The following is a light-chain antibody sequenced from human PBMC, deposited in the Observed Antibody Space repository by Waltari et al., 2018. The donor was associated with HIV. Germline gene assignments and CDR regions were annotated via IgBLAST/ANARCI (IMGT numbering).Light chain of an antibody. CDR1: QSISSY. V-gene: IGKV1-39*01. CDR2: AAS. Sequence: DIQMTQSPSSLSASVGDRVTITCRASQSISSYLNWYQQKPGKAPKLLIYAASSWQSGVPSRFSGSGSGTDFTLTISSLQPEDFASYYCQQSYSILWTFGQGTKVEIK. CDR3: QQSYSILWT. J-gene: IGKJ1*01.